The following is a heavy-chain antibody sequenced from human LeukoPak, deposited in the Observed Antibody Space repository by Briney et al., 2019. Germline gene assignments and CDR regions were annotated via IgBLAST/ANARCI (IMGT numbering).Heavy chain of an antibody. CDR1: GYTFTSYD. D-gene: IGHD4-23*01. Sequence: GASVKVSCKASGYTFTSYDINWVRQATGQGLERMGWMNPNSRNTGYAQKFQGRVTMTRDMYTSTDYMELSSLRSEDTAVYYCARDNSVEDTAWWFDPWGQGTLVTVSS. CDR3: ARDNSVEDTAWWFDP. V-gene: IGHV1-8*01. CDR2: MNPNSRNT. J-gene: IGHJ5*02.